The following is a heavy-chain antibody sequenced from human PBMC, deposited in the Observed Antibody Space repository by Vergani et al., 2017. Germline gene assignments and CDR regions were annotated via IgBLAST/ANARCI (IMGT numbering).Heavy chain of an antibody. CDR2: VYPSGTT. V-gene: IGHV4-61*02. D-gene: IGHD3/OR15-3a*01. CDR1: GVSIQSGSFY. J-gene: IGHJ5*02. CDR3: ARGETRTDWFDP. Sequence: QVQLHESGPGLVKPSETLSLISSVSGVSIQSGSFYWTWIRQAAERRLEWMGRVYPSGTTNYNPSLNGRVTILVDKPKNLLSLRLNSVTAADSSVYYCARGETRTDWFDPWGQGTLVTVSS.